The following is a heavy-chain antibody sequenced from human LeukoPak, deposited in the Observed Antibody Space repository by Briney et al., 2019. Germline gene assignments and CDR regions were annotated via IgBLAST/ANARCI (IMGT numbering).Heavy chain of an antibody. J-gene: IGHJ4*02. CDR3: ARELTGSPPHFDY. D-gene: IGHD7-27*01. CDR2: IYYSGST. V-gene: IGHV4-31*03. CDR1: GGSISSGGYY. Sequence: SETLSLTCTVSGGSISSGGYYWSWIRQHPGKGLEWIGYIYYSGSTYYNPSLKSRVTISVDTSKNQFSLKLSSVTAADTAVYYCARELTGSPPHFDYRGQGTLVTVSS.